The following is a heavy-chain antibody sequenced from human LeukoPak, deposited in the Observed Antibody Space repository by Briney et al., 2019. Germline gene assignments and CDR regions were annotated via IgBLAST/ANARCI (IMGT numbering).Heavy chain of an antibody. D-gene: IGHD3-16*01. Sequence: GGSLRLSCAASGFTFSSYDMSWVRQAPGKGLEWVSTVSGGGGTTYYADSVKGRFTISRDNSKNTLYLQMNSLRAEDTAVYYCAKSGAVRFDYWGQGTPVTVSS. V-gene: IGHV3-23*01. CDR2: VSGGGGTT. CDR1: GFTFSSYD. CDR3: AKSGAVRFDY. J-gene: IGHJ4*02.